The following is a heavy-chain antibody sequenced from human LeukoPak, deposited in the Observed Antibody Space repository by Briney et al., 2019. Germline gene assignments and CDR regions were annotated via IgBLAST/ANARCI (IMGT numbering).Heavy chain of an antibody. CDR2: ISAYNGNT. CDR3: ARDTGVRYFDWLPTGYYYGMDV. D-gene: IGHD3-9*01. J-gene: IGHJ6*02. CDR1: GYTFTSYG. Sequence: GASVKVSCKASGYTFTSYGISWVRQAPGQGLEWMGWISAYNGNTNYAQKLQGRVTMTTDTSTSTAYMELRSLRSDDTAVYYCARDTGVRYFDWLPTGYYYGMDVWGQGTTVTVSS. V-gene: IGHV1-18*01.